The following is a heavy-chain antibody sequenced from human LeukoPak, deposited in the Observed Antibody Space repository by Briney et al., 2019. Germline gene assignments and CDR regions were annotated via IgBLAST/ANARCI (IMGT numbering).Heavy chain of an antibody. V-gene: IGHV3-49*04. CDR2: IRSKAYGGTT. CDR1: GFTFGDYA. Sequence: GGSLRLSCRASGFTFGDYAMSWVRQAPGKGLEWVGFIRSKAYGGTTEYAASVKGRFTISRDDSKSIAYLQMNSLKTEDTAVYYCTRVRGVLWFGENWFDPWGQGTLVTVSS. CDR3: TRVRGVLWFGENWFDP. D-gene: IGHD3-10*01. J-gene: IGHJ5*02.